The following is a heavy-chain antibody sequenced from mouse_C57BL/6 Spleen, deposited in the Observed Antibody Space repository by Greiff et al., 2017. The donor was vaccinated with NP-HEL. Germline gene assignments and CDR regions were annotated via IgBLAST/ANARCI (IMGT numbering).Heavy chain of an antibody. CDR3: ATITTVVADAMDY. CDR2: INPSNGGT. Sequence: VQLQQSGTELVKPGASVKLSCKASGYTFTSYWMHWVKQRPGQGLEWIGNINPSNGGTNYNEKFKSKATLTVDKSSSTAYMQLSSLTSEDSAVYYCATITTVVADAMDYWGQGTSVTVSS. D-gene: IGHD1-1*01. CDR1: GYTFTSYW. V-gene: IGHV1-53*01. J-gene: IGHJ4*01.